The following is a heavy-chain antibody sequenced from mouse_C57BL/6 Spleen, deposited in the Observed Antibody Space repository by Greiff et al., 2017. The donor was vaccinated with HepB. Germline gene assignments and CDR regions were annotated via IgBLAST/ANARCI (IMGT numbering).Heavy chain of an antibody. CDR3: ARKLPGGYAMDY. J-gene: IGHJ4*01. CDR1: GFTFSDYG. D-gene: IGHD4-1*01. CDR2: ISSGSSTI. Sequence: EVQRVESGGGLVKPGGSLKLSCAASGFTFSDYGMHWVRQAPEKGLEWVAYISSGSSTIYYADTVKGRFTISRDNAKNTLFLQMTSLRSEDTSMYYCARKLPGGYAMDYWGQGTSVTVSS. V-gene: IGHV5-17*01.